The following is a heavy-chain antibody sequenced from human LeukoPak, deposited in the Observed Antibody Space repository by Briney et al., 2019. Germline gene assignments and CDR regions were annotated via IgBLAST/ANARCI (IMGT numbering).Heavy chain of an antibody. CDR2: IKQDGNEK. Sequence: PGGSLRLSCAASGFTFSNYWMSWVRQAPGKGLEWVANIKQDGNEKYYVNSVKGRFIISRDNAKNSLYLQMNSLRVEDTAVYYCAKDPGHCTSTFCYTNYWGQGTLVTVSS. V-gene: IGHV3-7*04. D-gene: IGHD2-2*02. J-gene: IGHJ4*02. CDR1: GFTFSNYW. CDR3: AKDPGHCTSTFCYTNY.